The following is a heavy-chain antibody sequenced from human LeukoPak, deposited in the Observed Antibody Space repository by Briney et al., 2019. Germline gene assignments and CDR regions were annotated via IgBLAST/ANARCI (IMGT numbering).Heavy chain of an antibody. CDR2: ISHDGSNE. J-gene: IGHJ4*02. D-gene: IGHD6-19*01. CDR3: MRDRVAGSRTFDY. V-gene: IGHV3-30*04. Sequence: PGGSLRLSCAASGFTFTNYALHWVRQAPAKGLEWVAVISHDGSNEDYADSVKGRFTISRDNSRNTLYLQMNSLRPEDTAVYYCMRDRVAGSRTFDYWGQGTLVAVSS. CDR1: GFTFTNYA.